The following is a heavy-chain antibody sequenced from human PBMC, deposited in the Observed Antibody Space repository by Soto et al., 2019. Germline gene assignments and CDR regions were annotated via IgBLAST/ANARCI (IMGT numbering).Heavy chain of an antibody. CDR2: IKSKTDGGTT. J-gene: IGHJ6*03. CDR1: GFTFSNAW. D-gene: IGHD5-12*01. V-gene: IGHV3-15*01. CDR3: TTYSGYPRAYYYMDV. Sequence: PGGSLRLSCAASGFTFSNAWMSWVRQAPGKGLEWVGRIKSKTDGGTTDYAAPVKGRFTISRDDSKNTLYLQMNSLKTEDTAVYYCTTYSGYPRAYYYMDVWGKGTTLTVSS.